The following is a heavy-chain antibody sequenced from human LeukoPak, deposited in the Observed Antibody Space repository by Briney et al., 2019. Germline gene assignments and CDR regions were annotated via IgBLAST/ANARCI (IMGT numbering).Heavy chain of an antibody. V-gene: IGHV3-48*01. CDR3: ARGYSRAAFDI. D-gene: IGHD2-15*01. Sequence: GESLRLSCAASGFTFTSYSMNWVRQAPGKGLEWVSYISSSSSIIYYADSVKGRFTVSRDNGENSLFLQMNSLRVEDTALYYCARGYSRAAFDIWGQGTVVAVSS. CDR2: ISSSSSII. CDR1: GFTFTSYS. J-gene: IGHJ3*02.